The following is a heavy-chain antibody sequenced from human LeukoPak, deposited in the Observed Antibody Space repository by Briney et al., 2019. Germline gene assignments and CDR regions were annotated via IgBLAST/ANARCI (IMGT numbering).Heavy chain of an antibody. J-gene: IGHJ4*02. CDR1: GFTFSSYA. Sequence: GGSLRLSCAASGFTFSSYAMSWVRQAPGKGLEWFSAISGSGGSTYYADSVKGRFTISGDNSKNTLYLQMNSLRAEDTAVYYCTRDPRRLDYWGQGTLVTVSS. CDR3: TRDPRRLDY. CDR2: ISGSGGST. V-gene: IGHV3-23*01.